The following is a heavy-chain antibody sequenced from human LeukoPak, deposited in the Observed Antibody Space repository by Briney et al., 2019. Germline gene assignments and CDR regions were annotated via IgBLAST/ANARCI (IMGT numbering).Heavy chain of an antibody. CDR2: IYYSGST. V-gene: IGHV4-59*01. Sequence: SETLSLTCTVSGGSISSYYWSWIRQPPGKGLEWIRYIYYSGSTNYNPSLKSRVTISVDTSKNQFSLKLSSVTAADTAVYYCARRLGYCSSTSCPITAFDIWGQGTMVTVSS. CDR3: ARRLGYCSSTSCPITAFDI. D-gene: IGHD2-2*01. J-gene: IGHJ3*02. CDR1: GGSISSYY.